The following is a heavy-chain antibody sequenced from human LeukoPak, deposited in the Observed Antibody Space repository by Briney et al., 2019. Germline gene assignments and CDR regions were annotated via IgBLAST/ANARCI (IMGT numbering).Heavy chain of an antibody. CDR2: ISYDGSNK. CDR3: ATRRFGELTD. J-gene: IGHJ4*02. V-gene: IGHV3-30*04. D-gene: IGHD3-10*01. Sequence: GGSLRLSCAASVFTFSSYAMHWVRQAPGKGLEGVAVISYDGSNKFYADSVKGRFSISRDTSKNTLYLKMNSLRVEDTAVYYCATRRFGELTDWGQGTLVTVSS. CDR1: VFTFSSYA.